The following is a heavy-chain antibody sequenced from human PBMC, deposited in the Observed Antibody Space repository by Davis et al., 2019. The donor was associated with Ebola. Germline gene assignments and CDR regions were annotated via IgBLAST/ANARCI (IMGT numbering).Heavy chain of an antibody. CDR2: LA. V-gene: IGHV1-24*01. J-gene: IGHJ4*02. CDR1: RYTLTELP. Sequence: ASVTVSCKVSRYTLTELPMHWVRQAPGKGLEWMGGLAIYAQKFQGRVTMTEDTSTDTAYLELSSLRSEDTAVYFCMTEGKGMGYRVYWGRGTLVSVSS. D-gene: IGHD5-12*01. CDR3: MTEGKGMGYRVY.